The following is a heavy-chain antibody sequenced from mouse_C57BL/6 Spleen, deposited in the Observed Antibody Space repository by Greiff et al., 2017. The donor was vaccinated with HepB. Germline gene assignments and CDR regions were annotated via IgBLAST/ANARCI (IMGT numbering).Heavy chain of an antibody. CDR1: GFSLSTFGMG. D-gene: IGHD1-1*01. J-gene: IGHJ3*01. V-gene: IGHV8-8*01. Sequence: QVTLKVSGPGLLQPSQTLSLTCSFSGFSLSTFGMGVGWIRQPSGMGLVWLAHIWWDDDKYYNPAMKSRLIIAKDTANNQVFLKIAHVDTADTATYYCARIAYYGSSYSDWFAYWGQGTLVTVSA. CDR3: ARIAYYGSSYSDWFAY. CDR2: IWWDDDK.